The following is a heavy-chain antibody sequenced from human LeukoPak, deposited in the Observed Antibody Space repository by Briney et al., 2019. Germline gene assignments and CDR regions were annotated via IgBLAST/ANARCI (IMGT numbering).Heavy chain of an antibody. CDR2: INLIGGT. V-gene: IGHV4-34*01. Sequence: SETLSLTCALYGRSFRGYYWSGIRQPPRKGLEWVGGINLIGGTNYNPSLKSRVTISLDTSKNQISQNLSSVHAADTAVDYRAREIVVVVAATDSYYFDYWGQGTLVTVSS. D-gene: IGHD2-15*01. CDR1: GRSFRGYY. J-gene: IGHJ4*02. CDR3: AREIVVVVAATDSYYFDY.